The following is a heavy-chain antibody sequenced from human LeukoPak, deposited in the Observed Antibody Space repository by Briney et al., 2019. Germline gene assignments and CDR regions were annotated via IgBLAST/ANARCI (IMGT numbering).Heavy chain of an antibody. Sequence: RASVKVSCKASGYTFTAYYIHWVRQAPGQGLEWMASINPNSGDTYSAPEFQGRVTMTRDTSISTASMELAWLSSDDTAVYYCATGVATAFAYWGQGTLVTVSS. CDR3: ATGVATAFAY. CDR1: GYTFTAYY. J-gene: IGHJ4*02. V-gene: IGHV1-2*02. D-gene: IGHD5-18*01. CDR2: INPNSGDT.